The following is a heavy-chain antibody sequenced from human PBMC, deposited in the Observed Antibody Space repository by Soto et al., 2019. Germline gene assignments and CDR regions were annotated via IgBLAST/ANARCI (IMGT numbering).Heavy chain of an antibody. CDR2: ISYDGSNK. D-gene: IGHD2-15*01. CDR1: GFTFSSYA. CDR3: ARGGGCSGGSCHPYYYGMDV. J-gene: IGHJ6*02. V-gene: IGHV3-30-3*01. Sequence: QVQLVESGGGVVQPGRSLRLSCAASGFTFSSYAMHWVRQAPGKGLEWVAVISYDGSNKYYADSVKGRFTISRDNSKNTLYLQMNSLRAEDTAVYYCARGGGCSGGSCHPYYYGMDVWGQGTTVTVSS.